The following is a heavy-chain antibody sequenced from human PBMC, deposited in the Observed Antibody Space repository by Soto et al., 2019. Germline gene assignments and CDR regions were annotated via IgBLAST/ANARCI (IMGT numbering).Heavy chain of an antibody. V-gene: IGHV3-23*01. Sequence: GGSLRLSCAASGFTFSSYAMSWVRQAPGKGLEWVSAISGSGGSTYYADSVKGRFTISRDNSKNSLYLQMNSLRAEDTAVYYCANFPSPYYYDSSGYTAPDRFDYWGQGTLVTVSS. CDR1: GFTFSSYA. CDR2: ISGSGGST. CDR3: ANFPSPYYYDSSGYTAPDRFDY. J-gene: IGHJ4*02. D-gene: IGHD3-22*01.